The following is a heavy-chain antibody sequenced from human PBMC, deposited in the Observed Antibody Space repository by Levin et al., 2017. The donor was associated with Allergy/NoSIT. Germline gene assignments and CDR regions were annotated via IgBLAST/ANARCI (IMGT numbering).Heavy chain of an antibody. CDR1: GFTISRYW. CDR3: TRYSSGDYGDAFDI. CDR2: INSDGSRM. Sequence: GGSLRLSCAASGFTISRYWMHWVRQAPGKGLVWVARINSDGSRMSNADSVEGRISISRDNAKNTLSLQINSLRAEDTAVYFCTRYSSGDYGDAFDIWGQGTMVSVSS. V-gene: IGHV3-74*01. J-gene: IGHJ3*02. D-gene: IGHD3-22*01.